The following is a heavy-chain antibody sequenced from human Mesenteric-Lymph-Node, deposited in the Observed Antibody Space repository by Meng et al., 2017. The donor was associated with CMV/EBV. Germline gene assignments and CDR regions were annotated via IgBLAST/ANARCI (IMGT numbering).Heavy chain of an antibody. V-gene: IGHV4-39*07. D-gene: IGHD3-22*01. CDR1: CGSISSSSYY. J-gene: IGHJ4*02. CDR3: ARDGDYYDSSGYNPFDY. Sequence: QLQLQESGPGLVKPSETLSLTCTSSCGSISSSSYYWGWIRQPPGKGLEWIGSIYYSGSTYYNPSLKSRVTISVDTSKNQFSLKLSSVTAADTAVYYCARDGDYYDSSGYNPFDYWGQGTLVTVSS. CDR2: IYYSGST.